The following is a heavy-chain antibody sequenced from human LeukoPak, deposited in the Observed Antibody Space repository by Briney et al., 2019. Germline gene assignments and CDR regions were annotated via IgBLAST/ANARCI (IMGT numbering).Heavy chain of an antibody. V-gene: IGHV4-59*01. CDR1: GGSIGTYY. D-gene: IGHD7-27*01. CDR2: IYYFEKT. CDR3: AKLGSPRAY. Sequence: SETLSLTCTVSGGSIGTYYWSWIRQPPGKGLEWIGHIYYFEKTDYNPSLESRVTISVDAAKNHFSLKLRSVTPLGTAVYYCAKLGSPRAYWGQGILVTVSS. J-gene: IGHJ4*02.